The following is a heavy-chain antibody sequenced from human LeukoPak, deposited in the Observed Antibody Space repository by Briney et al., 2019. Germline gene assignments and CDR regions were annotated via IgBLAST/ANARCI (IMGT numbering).Heavy chain of an antibody. CDR1: GYTFTSYA. CDR2: INAGNGNT. V-gene: IGHV1-3*03. CDR3: ARANMVRGVGSFFDRNWFDP. Sequence: GASVTVSCKASGYTFTSYAMHWVRQAPGQRLEWMGWINAGNGNTKYSQEFQGRVTITRDTSASTAYMELSSLRSEDMAVYYCARANMVRGVGSFFDRNWFDPWGQGTLVTVSS. J-gene: IGHJ5*02. D-gene: IGHD3-10*01.